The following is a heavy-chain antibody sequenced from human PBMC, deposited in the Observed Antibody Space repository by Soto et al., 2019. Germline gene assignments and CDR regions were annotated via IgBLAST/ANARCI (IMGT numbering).Heavy chain of an antibody. J-gene: IGHJ4*02. V-gene: IGHV3-7*03. Sequence: EVQLVESGGGLVQPGGSLRLSCAASGFTFSRYWMSWVRQTPGKGPEWVANIKPDGSEKHYVDSVKGRFTISRDNARNSLYLQINSLRAEDTAVYYCARDGTCPSSTSCCYFDNWGQGTLVTVSS. CDR1: GFTFSRYW. CDR2: IKPDGSEK. D-gene: IGHD2-2*01. CDR3: ARDGTCPSSTSCCYFDN.